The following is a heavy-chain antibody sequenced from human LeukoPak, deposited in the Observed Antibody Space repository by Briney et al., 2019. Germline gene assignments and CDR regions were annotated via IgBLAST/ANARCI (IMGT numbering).Heavy chain of an antibody. CDR2: IYTNGTV. CDR1: GASVTSYY. CDR3: ARLLGSSGYAGDWYFDL. Sequence: PSETLSLTCTVSGASVTSYYWSWIRQPVGKGLEWFGRIYTNGTVNYNPSLKSRVTMSRETSKNQFSLKLTSVTAADTAVYYCARLLGSSGYAGDWYFDLWGRGILVTVSS. D-gene: IGHD3-22*01. V-gene: IGHV4-4*07. J-gene: IGHJ2*01.